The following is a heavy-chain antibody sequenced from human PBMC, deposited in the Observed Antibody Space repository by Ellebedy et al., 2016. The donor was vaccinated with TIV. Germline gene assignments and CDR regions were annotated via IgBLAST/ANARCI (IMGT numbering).Heavy chain of an antibody. Sequence: PGGSLRLSCAASGFPFSSFESNWVRQSPGKGLEWVSYISSSGTTKYYADSVKGRFTISRDNAKNSLYLQMNSLRAEDTAVYYCARDVGDYWGQGTLVTVSS. CDR3: ARDVGDY. J-gene: IGHJ4*02. V-gene: IGHV3-48*03. CDR2: ISSSGTTK. CDR1: GFPFSSFE.